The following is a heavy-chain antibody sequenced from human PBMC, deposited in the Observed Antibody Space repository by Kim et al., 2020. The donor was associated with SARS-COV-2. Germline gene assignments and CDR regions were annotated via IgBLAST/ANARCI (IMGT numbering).Heavy chain of an antibody. V-gene: IGHV3-48*03. CDR2: ISSSGSTI. J-gene: IGHJ4*02. CDR1: GFTFSSYE. CDR3: ARNEMTAVDY. D-gene: IGHD4-4*01. Sequence: GGSLRLSCAASGFTFSSYEMNWVRQAPGKGLEWVSYISSSGSTIYYADSVKGRFTISRDNAKNSLNLQMNSLRAEDTAVYYFARNEMTAVDYWGQGTLVTGSS.